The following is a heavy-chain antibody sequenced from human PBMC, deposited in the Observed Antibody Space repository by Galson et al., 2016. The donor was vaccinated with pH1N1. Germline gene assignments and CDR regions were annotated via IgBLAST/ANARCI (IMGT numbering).Heavy chain of an antibody. CDR2: LKSDGTSA. D-gene: IGHD5-24*01. Sequence: SLRLSCAASGIPFSSNKWMHWVRQSPGKGLEWVSVLKSDGTSAEYADSVKGRFTISRDSDEDTLYLQMNILRVEDTAVYYCLREMALGQGVLGTFSS. V-gene: IGHV3-74*03. CDR3: LREMA. J-gene: IGHJ5*02. CDR1: GIPFSSNKW.